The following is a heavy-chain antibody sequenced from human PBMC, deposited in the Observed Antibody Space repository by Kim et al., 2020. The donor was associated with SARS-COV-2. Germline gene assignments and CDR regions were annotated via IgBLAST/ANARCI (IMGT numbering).Heavy chain of an antibody. D-gene: IGHD6-13*01. V-gene: IGHV3-33*06. CDR1: GFTFSSYG. CDR2: IWYDGSNK. CDR3: AKDPLPTRFGSSRIWGRPDWFDP. Sequence: GGSLRLSCAASGFTFSSYGMHWVRQAPGKGLEWVAVIWYDGSNKYYADSVKGRFTISRDNSKNTLYLQMNSLRAEDTAVYYCAKDPLPTRFGSSRIWGRPDWFDPWGQGTLVTVSS. J-gene: IGHJ5*02.